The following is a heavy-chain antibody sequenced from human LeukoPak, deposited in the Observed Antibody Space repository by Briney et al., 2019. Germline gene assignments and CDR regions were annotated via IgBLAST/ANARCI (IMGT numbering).Heavy chain of an antibody. J-gene: IGHJ4*02. D-gene: IGHD4/OR15-4a*01. CDR3: TTYLTT. CDR1: GFPFNNAW. V-gene: IGHV3-15*01. Sequence: GGSLRLSCAVSGFPFNNAWMGWVRQAPGKGLEWVGRITTKADGGATDYAAPVKGRFTISRDDSKNTLYLQMNGLKTEDTALYYCTTYLTTRGQGTLVTVSS. CDR2: ITTKADGGAT.